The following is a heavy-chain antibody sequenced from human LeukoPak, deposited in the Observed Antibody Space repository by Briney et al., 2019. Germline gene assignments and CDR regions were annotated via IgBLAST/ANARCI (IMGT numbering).Heavy chain of an antibody. D-gene: IGHD2-15*01. CDR3: ARVGRGTPNWFDP. Sequence: PSETLSLTCTVSGVSISSYYWSWIRQPPGKGPEWIGYIYYSGSADYNPSLKSRVTISVDTSKNQFSLKLTSVTAADTATYYCARVGRGTPNWFDPWGQGTLVTVSS. CDR1: GVSISSYY. CDR2: IYYSGSA. J-gene: IGHJ5*02. V-gene: IGHV4-59*01.